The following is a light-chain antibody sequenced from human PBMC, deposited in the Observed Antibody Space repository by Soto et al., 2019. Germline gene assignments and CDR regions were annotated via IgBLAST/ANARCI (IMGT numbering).Light chain of an antibody. CDR3: CSYATSSTYV. CDR1: GSDVGNYNL. V-gene: IGLV2-23*01. Sequence: QSVLTQPASVSGSPGQSITISCTGTGSDVGNYNLVPWYQQHPGKAPKLMIYEGSKRPSGVSSRFSGSKSGNTASLTISGLQAEDEAASSCCSYATSSTYVFGTGTKVTV. CDR2: EGS. J-gene: IGLJ1*01.